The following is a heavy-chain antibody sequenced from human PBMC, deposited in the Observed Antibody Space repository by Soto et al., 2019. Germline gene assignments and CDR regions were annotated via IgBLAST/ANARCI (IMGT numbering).Heavy chain of an antibody. D-gene: IGHD1-26*01. J-gene: IGHJ4*02. V-gene: IGHV1-2*02. CDR2: INSVSGGT. CDR3: ARGGSYYAH. CDR1: GSTHTIYF. Sequence: ASVKVSCKASGSTHTIYFIHWLRQAPGQGLEWMGWINSVSGGTNYAPKFQGRVTMTRDTSTTTAFMDLTGLRSDDTAAYFCARGGSYYAHWGQGTLVTVSS.